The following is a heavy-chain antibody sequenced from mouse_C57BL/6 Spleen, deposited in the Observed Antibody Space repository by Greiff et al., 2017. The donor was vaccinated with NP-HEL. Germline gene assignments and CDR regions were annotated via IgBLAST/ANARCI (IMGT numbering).Heavy chain of an antibody. CDR1: GYSITSGYY. Sequence: EVQLKQSGPGLVKPSQSLSLTCSVTGYSITSGYYWNWIRQFPGNKLEWMGYISYDGSNNYNPSLKNRISITRDTSKNQFFLKLNSVTTEDTATYYCARGDYYGSPLDYWGQGTTLTVSS. D-gene: IGHD1-1*01. V-gene: IGHV3-6*01. J-gene: IGHJ2*01. CDR3: ARGDYYGSPLDY. CDR2: ISYDGSN.